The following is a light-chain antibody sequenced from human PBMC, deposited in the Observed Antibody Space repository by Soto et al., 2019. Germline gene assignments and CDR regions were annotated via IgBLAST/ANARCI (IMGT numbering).Light chain of an antibody. CDR2: EAS. V-gene: IGKV3-11*01. J-gene: IGKJ3*01. Sequence: ELVLTQSPATLSLSPGEGATLSCRASQSVSSYLAWYQHKPGQAPRLLISEASNRATGVPDRFSGSGSGTDFTLTISSLEPEDFAVYYCQQRSNWLFTFGPGTKVDLK. CDR1: QSVSSY. CDR3: QQRSNWLFT.